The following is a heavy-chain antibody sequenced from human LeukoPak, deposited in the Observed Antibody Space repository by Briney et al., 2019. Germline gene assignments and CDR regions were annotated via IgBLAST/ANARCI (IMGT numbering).Heavy chain of an antibody. D-gene: IGHD2-2*01. Sequence: SETLSLTCAVYGGSFSGYYWSWIRQPPGKGLEWIGEINHSGSTNYNPSLKSRVTISVDTSKNQCSLKLSSVTAADTAVYYCAREGPYCSSTSCYLEGMDVWGKGTTVTVSS. CDR2: INHSGST. CDR3: AREGPYCSSTSCYLEGMDV. CDR1: GGSFSGYY. J-gene: IGHJ6*04. V-gene: IGHV4-34*01.